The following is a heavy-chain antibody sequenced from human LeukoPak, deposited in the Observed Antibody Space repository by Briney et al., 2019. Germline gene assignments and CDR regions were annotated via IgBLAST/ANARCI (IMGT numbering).Heavy chain of an antibody. CDR2: IYSGGDT. CDR1: GFPIISNY. J-gene: IGHJ4*02. D-gene: IGHD3-22*01. CDR3: ARAGVYYESSGYGPDH. Sequence: PGGALLLSWAASGFPIISNYMRGGRRAPGKGPEGGSVIYSGGDTYYADSVKRRFTISRDNSKNTLYLQMNSLRAEDTAVYYCARAGVYYESSGYGPDHWGQGTLVTVSS. V-gene: IGHV3-53*01.